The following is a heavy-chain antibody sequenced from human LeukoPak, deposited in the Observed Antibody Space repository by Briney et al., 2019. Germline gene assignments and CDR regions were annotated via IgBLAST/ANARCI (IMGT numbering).Heavy chain of an antibody. D-gene: IGHD6-19*01. CDR1: GGSFSGYY. CDR3: ARPGGWYVGDFDY. CDR2: INHSGST. Sequence: NTSETLSLTCAVYGGSFSGYYWSWIRQPPGKGLEWIGEINHSGSTNYNPSLKSRVTISVDTSKNQFSLKLSSVTAADTAVYYCARPGGWYVGDFDYWGQGTLVTVSS. J-gene: IGHJ4*02. V-gene: IGHV4-34*01.